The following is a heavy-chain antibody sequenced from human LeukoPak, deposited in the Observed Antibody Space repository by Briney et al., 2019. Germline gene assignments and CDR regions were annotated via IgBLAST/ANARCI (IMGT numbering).Heavy chain of an antibody. V-gene: IGHV4-4*07. CDR3: ARGNSGSYREFDY. CDR2: IYTSGST. Sequence: PSETLSLTCTVSGGSISSYYWSWIRQPAGKGLEWIGRIYTSGSTNYNASLKSRVSMSVGTSKNQFSLKLSSVTAADTAVFYCARGNSGSYREFDYWGQGTLVTVSS. D-gene: IGHD1-26*01. CDR1: GGSISSYY. J-gene: IGHJ4*02.